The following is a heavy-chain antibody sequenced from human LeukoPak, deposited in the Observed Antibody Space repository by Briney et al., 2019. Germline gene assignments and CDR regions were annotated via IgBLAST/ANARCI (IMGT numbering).Heavy chain of an antibody. CDR3: ARVSGPGMNEYYHL. J-gene: IGHJ1*01. Sequence: GGSLRLSCAASGLTFSGAWMHWVRQAPGKGLVRVSRINNDGSTTRHADSVKGRFTISRDNARNTLYLQMNSLRVEDTAVYYCARVSGPGMNEYYHLWGQGTLVTVSS. CDR2: INNDGSTT. CDR1: GLTFSGAW. D-gene: IGHD3-10*01. V-gene: IGHV3-74*01.